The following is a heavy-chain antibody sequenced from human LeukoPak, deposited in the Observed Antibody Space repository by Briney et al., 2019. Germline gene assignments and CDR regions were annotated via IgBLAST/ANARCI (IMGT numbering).Heavy chain of an antibody. CDR2: IGTAGDT. V-gene: IGHV3-13*01. J-gene: IGHJ6*02. Sequence: PGGSLRLSCAASGFTFSSYDMHWVRQATGKGLECVSAIGTAGDTYYPGSVKGRFTISRENAKNSLYLQMNSLRAGDTAVYYCARGQRDGGATNYYYYYGMDVWGQGTTVTVSS. D-gene: IGHD1-26*01. CDR3: ARGQRDGGATNYYYYYGMDV. CDR1: GFTFSSYD.